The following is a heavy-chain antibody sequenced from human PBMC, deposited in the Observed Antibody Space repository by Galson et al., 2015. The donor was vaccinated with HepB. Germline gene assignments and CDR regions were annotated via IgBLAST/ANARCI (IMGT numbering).Heavy chain of an antibody. CDR2: ITDSGDDT. D-gene: IGHD2-8*02. CDR3: AKGTLPWCTVALCYPFDH. V-gene: IGHV3-23*01. CDR1: GFTFSSYA. J-gene: IGHJ4*02. Sequence: SLRLSCAASGFTFSSYAMHWVRQAPGKGLEWVSVITDSGDDTHHADSVKGRFTMSRDNPKNTVYLQMDSLRAEDTAVYYCAKGTLPWCTVALCYPFDHWGQGTLVTVSS.